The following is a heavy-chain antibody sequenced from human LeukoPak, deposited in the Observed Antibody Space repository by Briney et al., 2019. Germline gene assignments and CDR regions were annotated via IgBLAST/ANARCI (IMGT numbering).Heavy chain of an antibody. CDR1: GGSVSSGSYY. J-gene: IGHJ4*02. V-gene: IGHV4-61*01. Sequence: PSETLSLTCTVSGGSVSSGSYYWSWIRQPPGKGLEWIGYIYSSGSTNYNPSLKSRVTISVDTSKNQFSLKLSSVTAADTAVYYCARDMDYWGQGTLVTVSS. CDR2: IYSSGST. CDR3: ARDMDY.